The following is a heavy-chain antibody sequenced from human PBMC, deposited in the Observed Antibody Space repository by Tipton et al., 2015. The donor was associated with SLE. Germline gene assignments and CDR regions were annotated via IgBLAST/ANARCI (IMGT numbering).Heavy chain of an antibody. CDR3: ARKSTEYEFWSGSYYYYYYMDV. CDR1: RGSISGYY. Sequence: TLSLTCTVSRGSISGYYLSWLRRPAGQGLEWIGRVYSSGSTIYNPTIKSRITLSLDTSKNNFSLIVNFVTAADTAVYYCARKSTEYEFWSGSYYYYYYMDVWGKGTTVTDSS. D-gene: IGHD3-3*01. CDR2: VYSSGST. J-gene: IGHJ6*03. V-gene: IGHV4-4*07.